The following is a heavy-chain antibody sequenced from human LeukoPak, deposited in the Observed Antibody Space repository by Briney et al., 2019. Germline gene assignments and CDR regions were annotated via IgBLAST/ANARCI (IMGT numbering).Heavy chain of an antibody. CDR1: GFTFSSYG. Sequence: GGSLRLSCAASGFTFSSYGMHWVRQAPGKGLEWVAVISYDENKKYYADSVKGRFTISRDNSKNTLYLQMNSLRAEDTAVYYCANLATVTTFGIFDYWGQGILVTVSS. V-gene: IGHV3-30*18. CDR3: ANLATVTTFGIFDY. D-gene: IGHD4-17*01. CDR2: ISYDENKK. J-gene: IGHJ4*02.